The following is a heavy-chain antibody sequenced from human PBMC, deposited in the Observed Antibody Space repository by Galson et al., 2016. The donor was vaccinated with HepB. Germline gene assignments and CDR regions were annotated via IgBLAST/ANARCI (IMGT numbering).Heavy chain of an antibody. Sequence: SLRLSCAASGFSVINHGMHWVRQAPGKGLEWVAILSYDGINKLYADSVKGRFIISRDTSKNSLNLQMSSLRTEDTAVYYCAKYGDYDHAADVWGQGTTVIVSS. D-gene: IGHD4-17*01. J-gene: IGHJ6*02. V-gene: IGHV3-30*18. CDR1: GFSVINHG. CDR2: LSYDGINK. CDR3: AKYGDYDHAADV.